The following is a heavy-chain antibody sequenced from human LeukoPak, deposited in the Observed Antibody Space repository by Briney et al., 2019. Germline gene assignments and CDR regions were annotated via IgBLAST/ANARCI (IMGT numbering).Heavy chain of an antibody. V-gene: IGHV3-30-3*01. Sequence: PGGSLRLSCAASGFTFSSYAMHWVRQAPGKGLEWVAVISYDGSNKYYADSVKGRLTISRDNSKNTLYLQMNSLRAEDTAVYYCARVTNGGWYFDYWGQGTLVTVSS. D-gene: IGHD6-19*01. CDR2: ISYDGSNK. CDR1: GFTFSSYA. J-gene: IGHJ4*02. CDR3: ARVTNGGWYFDY.